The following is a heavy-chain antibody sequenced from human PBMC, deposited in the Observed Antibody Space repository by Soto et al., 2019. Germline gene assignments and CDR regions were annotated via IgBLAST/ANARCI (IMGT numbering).Heavy chain of an antibody. J-gene: IGHJ4*02. Sequence: GESLKISCKGSGYSFTSYWIGWVRQMPGKGLEWMGIIYPGDSDTRYSPSFQGQVTISADKSISTAYLQWSSLKASDTAMYYCARPYYYGSGSSYYFDYWGQGTLVTVS. CDR3: ARPYYYGSGSSYYFDY. D-gene: IGHD3-10*01. V-gene: IGHV5-51*01. CDR1: GYSFTSYW. CDR2: IYPGDSDT.